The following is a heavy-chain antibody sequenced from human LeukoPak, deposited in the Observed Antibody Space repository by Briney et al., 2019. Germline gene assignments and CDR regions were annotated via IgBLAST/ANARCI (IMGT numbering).Heavy chain of an antibody. V-gene: IGHV1-69*01. Sequence: ASVKVSCKASGGTFSSYAISWVRQAPGQGLEWMGGIIPIFGTANYAQKFQGRVTITADESTSTAYMELSSLRSEDTAVYYCARGAGGSGSYSVPGGHYYYYMDVWGKGTTVTVSS. CDR1: GGTFSSYA. D-gene: IGHD1-26*01. CDR2: IIPIFGTA. J-gene: IGHJ6*03. CDR3: ARGAGGSGSYSVPGGHYYYYMDV.